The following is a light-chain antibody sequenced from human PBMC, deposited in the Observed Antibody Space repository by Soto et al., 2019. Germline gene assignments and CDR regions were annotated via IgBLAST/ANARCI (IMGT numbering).Light chain of an antibody. V-gene: IGLV2-14*01. CDR1: SSDVGSYNY. J-gene: IGLJ2*01. Sequence: QSALTQPASVSGSPGQSITISCTGTSSDVGSYNYVSWYQQHPGKAPKLMIFDVSDRPSGVSNRFSGSKSGNTASLTISGLQAEDEADYYCSSYTNNITLVFGGGTKVTVL. CDR3: SSYTNNITLV. CDR2: DVS.